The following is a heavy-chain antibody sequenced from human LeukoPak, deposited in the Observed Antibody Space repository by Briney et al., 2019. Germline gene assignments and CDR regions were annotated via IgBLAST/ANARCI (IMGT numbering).Heavy chain of an antibody. Sequence: GRSLRLSCAASGFTFSSYAMHWVRQAPGKGLEWVAVISYDGSNKYYADSVKGRFTVSRDNAKNSLYLQMNSLRAEDAAVYYCARVVDTPMVLSGAIDIWGQGTVVSVSS. CDR1: GFTFSSYA. D-gene: IGHD5-18*01. J-gene: IGHJ3*02. CDR2: ISYDGSNK. V-gene: IGHV3-30*04. CDR3: ARVVDTPMVLSGAIDI.